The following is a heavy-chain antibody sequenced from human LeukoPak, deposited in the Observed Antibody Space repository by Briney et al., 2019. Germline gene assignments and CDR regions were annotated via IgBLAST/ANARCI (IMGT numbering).Heavy chain of an antibody. V-gene: IGHV3-23*01. D-gene: IGHD2-15*01. J-gene: IGHJ4*02. CDR3: AKVWLGYCSGASCHDY. CDR2: ISGSGAAT. Sequence: GGSLRLSCAASGFTFSNYAMNWVRQAPGKGLEWVSAISGSGAATFNADSVKGRFTISRDNSQNTLFLHMNSLTAEDTAVYYCAKVWLGYCSGASCHDYWGQGTLVTVSS. CDR1: GFTFSNYA.